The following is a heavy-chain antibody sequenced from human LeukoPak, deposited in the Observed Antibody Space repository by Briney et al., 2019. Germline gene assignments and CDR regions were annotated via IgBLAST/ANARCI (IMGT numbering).Heavy chain of an antibody. CDR2: FGPQVGET. D-gene: IGHD3-10*01. CDR1: GSTLTKIS. J-gene: IGHJ4*02. V-gene: IGHV1-24*01. CDR3: ATGAMVYEY. Sequence: ASVKVSCKVSGSTLTKISIDWVRHAPGKGFECMGTFGPQVGETIHAQKLQGRLKMTADTSTDTAYMEMSSLQSEDTAVYYCATGAMVYEYWGQGTLVTVSS.